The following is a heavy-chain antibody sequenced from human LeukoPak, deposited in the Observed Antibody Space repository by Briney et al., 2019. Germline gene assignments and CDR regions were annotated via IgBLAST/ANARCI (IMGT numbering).Heavy chain of an antibody. Sequence: SETLSLTCAVYGGSFSGYYWSWIRQPPGKGLEWIGEINHSGSTNYNPSLKSRVTISVDTSKNQFSLKLSSVTAADTAVYYCARHLGGTTLDYWGQGTLVTVSS. D-gene: IGHD1-7*01. CDR1: GGSFSGYY. CDR3: ARHLGGTTLDY. V-gene: IGHV4-34*01. CDR2: INHSGST. J-gene: IGHJ4*02.